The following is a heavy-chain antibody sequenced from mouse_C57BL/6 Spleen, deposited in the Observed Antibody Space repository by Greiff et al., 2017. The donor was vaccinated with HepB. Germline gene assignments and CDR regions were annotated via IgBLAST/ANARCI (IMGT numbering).Heavy chain of an antibody. J-gene: IGHJ2*01. Sequence: DVMLVESGGGLVKPGGSLKLSCAASGFTFSSYTMSWVRQTPEKRLEWVATISGGGGNTYYPDSVKGRFTISRDNAKNTLYLQMSSLSSEDTAVYSCDSHDCYGNGNFDYWGQGTTLTVSS. CDR2: ISGGGGNT. D-gene: IGHD1-1*01. CDR1: GFTFSSYT. V-gene: IGHV5-9*01. CDR3: DSHDCYGNGNFDY.